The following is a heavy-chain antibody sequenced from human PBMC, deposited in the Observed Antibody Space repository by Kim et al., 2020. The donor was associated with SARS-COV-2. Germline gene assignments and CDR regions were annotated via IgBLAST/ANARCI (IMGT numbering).Heavy chain of an antibody. CDR3: ARAAVYLGFDP. V-gene: IGHV4-34*01. Sequence: SETLSLTCAVYGGSFSGYYWSWIRQPPGKGLEWIGEINHSGSTNYNPSLKSRVTISVDTSKNQFSLKLSSVTAADTAVYYCARAAVYLGFDPWGQRTLVT. CDR1: GGSFSGYY. CDR2: INHSGST. D-gene: IGHD2-2*01. J-gene: IGHJ5*02.